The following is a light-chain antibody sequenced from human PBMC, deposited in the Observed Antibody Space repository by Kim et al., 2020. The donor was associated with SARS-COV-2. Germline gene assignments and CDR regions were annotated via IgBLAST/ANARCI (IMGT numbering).Light chain of an antibody. J-gene: IGLJ3*02. CDR1: SSNIGNNY. CDR2: DNN. CDR3: GTWDSSLSAWV. Sequence: QSVLTQPPSVSAAPGQKVIISCSGSSSNIGNNYVSWYQQLPGTAPKLLLYDNNKRPSGIPDRFSGSKSGTSATLGITGLQTGDEADYYCGTWDSSLSAWVFGGGTQLTVL. V-gene: IGLV1-51*01.